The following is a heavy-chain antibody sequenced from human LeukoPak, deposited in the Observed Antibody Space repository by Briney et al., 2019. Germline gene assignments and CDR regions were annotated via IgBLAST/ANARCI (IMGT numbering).Heavy chain of an antibody. CDR1: GGSISSGDYY. CDR2: IYYSGST. CDR3: ARALRYYDILTGQYDAFDI. Sequence: SQTLSLTCTVSGGSISSGDYYWSWIRQPPGKGLEWIGYIYYSGSTYYNPSLKSRVTISVDTSKNQFSLKLSSVTAADTAVYYCARALRYYDILTGQYDAFDIWGQGTMVTVSS. V-gene: IGHV4-30-4*01. D-gene: IGHD3-9*01. J-gene: IGHJ3*02.